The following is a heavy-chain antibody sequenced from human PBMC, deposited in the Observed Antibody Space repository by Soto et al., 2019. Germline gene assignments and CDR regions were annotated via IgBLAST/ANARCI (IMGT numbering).Heavy chain of an antibody. CDR2: IYYSGST. V-gene: IGHV4-59*08. Sequence: SETLSLTCTVSGGSISSYYWSWIRQPPGKGLEWIGYIYYSGSTNYNPSLKSRVTISVDTSKNQFSLKLSSVTAADTAVYYCARAYDSSGYADYWGQGTLVTVSS. CDR3: ARAYDSSGYADY. J-gene: IGHJ4*02. CDR1: GGSISSYY. D-gene: IGHD3-22*01.